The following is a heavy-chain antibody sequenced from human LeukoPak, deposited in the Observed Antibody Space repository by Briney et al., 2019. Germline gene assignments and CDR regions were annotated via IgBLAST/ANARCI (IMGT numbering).Heavy chain of an antibody. Sequence: SVKVSCKASGFTFTSSAMQWVRQARGQRLEWIGWIVVGSGNTNYAQKFQERVTITRDMSTSTAYMELSSLRSEDTAVYYCAADMGATYYYGMDVWGQGTTVTVSS. D-gene: IGHD1-26*01. J-gene: IGHJ6*02. CDR3: AADMGATYYYGMDV. CDR2: IVVGSGNT. V-gene: IGHV1-58*02. CDR1: GFTFTSSA.